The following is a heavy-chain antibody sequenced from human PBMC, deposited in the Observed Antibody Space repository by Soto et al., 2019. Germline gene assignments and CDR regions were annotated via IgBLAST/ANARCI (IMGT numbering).Heavy chain of an antibody. D-gene: IGHD1-26*01. CDR1: GFTFSRHW. V-gene: IGHV3-74*01. Sequence: EVQLVESGGALVQSGGSLRLSCAASGFTFSRHWMHWVRQAPGKGLSWVSHIGPDGYRTREADSVKGRFIISRDNAKNTLYLQMNSVRDDDTAIYYCVRDQKWAYDFWGPGILVTVSS. J-gene: IGHJ4*02. CDR2: IGPDGYRT. CDR3: VRDQKWAYDF.